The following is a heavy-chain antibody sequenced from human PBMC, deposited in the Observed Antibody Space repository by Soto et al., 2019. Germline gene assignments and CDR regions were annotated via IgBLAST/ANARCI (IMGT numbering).Heavy chain of an antibody. Sequence: ASVKVSWKASGYTFSGFYMHRVRQAPGQGLEWMGWINPNSGGTKSAEKFQGRVTMTRDTSISTAYMELSRLTSDDTAVYYCASAAVTGTAGLDFWGQGTQVTVSS. J-gene: IGHJ4*02. V-gene: IGHV1-2*02. CDR1: GYTFSGFY. D-gene: IGHD6-19*01. CDR3: ASAAVTGTAGLDF. CDR2: INPNSGGT.